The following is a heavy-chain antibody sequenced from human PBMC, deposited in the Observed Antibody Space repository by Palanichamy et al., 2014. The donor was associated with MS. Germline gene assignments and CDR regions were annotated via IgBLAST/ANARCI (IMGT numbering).Heavy chain of an antibody. D-gene: IGHD2-2*01. CDR1: GYSISSGYY. J-gene: IGHJ6*02. CDR3: ARVDCSSTSCYFRTGAYGMDV. Sequence: QLQESGPGLVKPSETLSLTCAVSGYSISSGYYWGWIRQPPGKGLEWIGSIYHSGSTYYNPSLKSRVTISVDTSKNQFSLKLSSVTAADTAMYYCARVDCSSTSCYFRTGAYGMDVWGQGTTVTVSS. V-gene: IGHV4-38-2*01. CDR2: IYHSGST.